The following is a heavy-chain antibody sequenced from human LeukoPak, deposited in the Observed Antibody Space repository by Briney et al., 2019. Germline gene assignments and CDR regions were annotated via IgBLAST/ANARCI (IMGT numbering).Heavy chain of an antibody. CDR1: GGTFSSYA. V-gene: IGHV1-69*05. D-gene: IGHD3-22*01. CDR2: IIPIFGTA. J-gene: IGHJ4*02. CDR3: ARGAEYYYDSSGYPY. Sequence: GASVKVSCKASGGTFSSYAISWVRQAPGQGLEWMGGIIPIFGTANYAQKLQGRVTMTTDTSTSTAYMELRSLRSDDTAVYYCARGAEYYYDSSGYPYWGQGTLVTVSS.